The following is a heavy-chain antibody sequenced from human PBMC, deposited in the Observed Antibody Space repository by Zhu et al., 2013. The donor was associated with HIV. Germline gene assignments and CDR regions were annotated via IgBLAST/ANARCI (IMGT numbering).Heavy chain of an antibody. CDR2: IYYSGST. CDR3: ASLGPHTWGGFDY. D-gene: IGHD7-27*01. V-gene: IGHV4-59*01. Sequence: QVQLQESGPGLVKPSETLSLTCTVSGGSISSYYWSWIRQPPGKGLEWIGYIYYSGSTNYNPSLKSRVTISVDTSKNQFSLKLSSVTAADTAVYYCASLGPHTWGGFDYWGQGTLVTVSS. CDR1: GGSISSYY. J-gene: IGHJ4*02.